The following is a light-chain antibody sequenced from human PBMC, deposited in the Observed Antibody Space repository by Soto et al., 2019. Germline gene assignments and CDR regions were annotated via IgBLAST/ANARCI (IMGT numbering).Light chain of an antibody. V-gene: IGKV1-27*01. CDR1: EGISNY. J-gene: IGKJ1*01. CDR3: QNYNGAPWT. Sequence: DIQMTQSPSSLSASVGDRVTITCRASEGISNYLAWYQQKPGKVPKLLIYATSTLQSGVPSRFSGSGSGTDFTLTISSLQPEDVANYYCQNYNGAPWTFGQGTKVEIK. CDR2: ATS.